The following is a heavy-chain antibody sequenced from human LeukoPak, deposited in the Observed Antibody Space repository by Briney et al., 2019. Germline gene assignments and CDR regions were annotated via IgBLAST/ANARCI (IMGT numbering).Heavy chain of an antibody. CDR2: IKQDGSEK. V-gene: IGHV3-7*01. Sequence: PGGSLRLSCEASGFTFSNHWMTWVRQAPGKGLEWVANIKQDGSEKYYVDSVKGRFTISRDNAKNSLYLQMNSLRAEDTAVYYCARHRGKTMVRGGLHDAFDIWGQGTMVTASS. D-gene: IGHD3-10*01. CDR3: ARHRGKTMVRGGLHDAFDI. J-gene: IGHJ3*02. CDR1: GFTFSNHW.